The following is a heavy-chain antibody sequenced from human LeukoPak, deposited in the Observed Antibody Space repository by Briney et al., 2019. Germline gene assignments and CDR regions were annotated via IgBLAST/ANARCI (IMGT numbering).Heavy chain of an antibody. CDR1: GGSISSSSYY. D-gene: IGHD3-22*01. J-gene: IGHJ5*02. CDR2: IYYSGST. Sequence: SETLSLTCTVSGGSISSSSYYWGWIRQPPGKGLEWIGSIYYSGSTYYNPSLKGRVTISVDTSKTQSSLKLSCVTAADTAVYYCARQRGVPYYYDSSGYWFDPWGQGTLVTVSS. V-gene: IGHV4-39*01. CDR3: ARQRGVPYYYDSSGYWFDP.